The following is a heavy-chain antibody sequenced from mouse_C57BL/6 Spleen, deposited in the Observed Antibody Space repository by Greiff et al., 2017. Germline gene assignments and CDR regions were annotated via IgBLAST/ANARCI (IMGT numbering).Heavy chain of an antibody. CDR3: ARSSGRDYYAMDY. J-gene: IGHJ4*01. Sequence: VKLQESDAELVKPGASVKISCKVSGYTFTDHTIHWMKQRPEQGLEWIGYIYPRDGSTKYNEKFKGKATLTADKSSSTAYMQLNSLTSEDSAVYFCARSSGRDYYAMDYWGQGTSVTVSS. D-gene: IGHD3-1*01. V-gene: IGHV1-78*01. CDR1: GYTFTDHT. CDR2: IYPRDGST.